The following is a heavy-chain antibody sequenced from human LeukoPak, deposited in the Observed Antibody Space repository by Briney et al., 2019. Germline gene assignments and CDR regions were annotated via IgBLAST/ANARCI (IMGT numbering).Heavy chain of an antibody. CDR3: ARVVVSTEYYFDY. Sequence: GESLKISFKGSGYSFTSYWIGWVRPMPGKGLEWMGIIYPGDSDTRYSPSFQGQVTISADKSISTAYLQWSSLKASDTAMYYCARVVVSTEYYFDYWGQGTLVTVSS. CDR1: GYSFTSYW. D-gene: IGHD2-15*01. V-gene: IGHV5-51*01. J-gene: IGHJ4*02. CDR2: IYPGDSDT.